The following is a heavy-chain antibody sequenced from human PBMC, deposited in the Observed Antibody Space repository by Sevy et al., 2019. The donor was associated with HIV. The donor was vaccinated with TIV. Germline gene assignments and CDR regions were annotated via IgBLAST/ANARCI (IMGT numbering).Heavy chain of an antibody. J-gene: IGHJ4*02. CDR2: ITGSSNYI. CDR1: GFTFSNYN. V-gene: IGHV3-21*01. CDR3: ARDFPVGTTSTFDY. Sequence: GGSLRLSCAASGFTFSNYNMNWVRQAPGKGLEWVSSITGSSNYIYYADSLKGRFTAPRDNAKNSLYLQMNSLRAEDTAVYYCARDFPVGTTSTFDYWGQGTLVTVSS. D-gene: IGHD1-26*01.